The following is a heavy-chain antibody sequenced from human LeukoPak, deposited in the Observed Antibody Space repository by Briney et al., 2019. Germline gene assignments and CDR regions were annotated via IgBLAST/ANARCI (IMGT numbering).Heavy chain of an antibody. D-gene: IGHD1-26*01. V-gene: IGHV3-30-3*01. Sequence: GGSLRLSCAASGFTFSSYAMHWVRQAPGKGLEWVAVISYDGSNKYYADSVKGRFTISRDNSKNTLYLQMNSLRAEDTAVYYCAGDALVGATSEIDYWGQGTLVTVSS. J-gene: IGHJ4*02. CDR2: ISYDGSNK. CDR1: GFTFSSYA. CDR3: AGDALVGATSEIDY.